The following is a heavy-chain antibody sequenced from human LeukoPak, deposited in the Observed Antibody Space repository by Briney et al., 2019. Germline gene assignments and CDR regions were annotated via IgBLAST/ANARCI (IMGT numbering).Heavy chain of an antibody. D-gene: IGHD6-19*01. V-gene: IGHV3-74*01. CDR2: INTDGRTT. J-gene: IGHJ5*02. CDR3: ARAGASGWYAAGWFDP. CDR1: GFTFRSFS. Sequence: GGSLRLSCAASGFTFRSFSMIWVRQAPGKGLMWVSSINTDGRTTRYAASVQGRFTISRDNAKNTLSLQMNSLRDDDTAVYYCARAGASGWYAAGWFDPWGQGTLVTVSS.